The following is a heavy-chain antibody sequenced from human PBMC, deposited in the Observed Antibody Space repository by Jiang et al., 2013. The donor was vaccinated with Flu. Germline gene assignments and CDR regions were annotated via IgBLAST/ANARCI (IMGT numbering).Heavy chain of an antibody. CDR3: ARDSAPRLLYFGELLPCWFDY. J-gene: IGHJ4*02. CDR1: GFTFRNYA. V-gene: IGHV3-30-3*01. Sequence: VQLLESGGGVVQPGTSLRLSCVASGFTFRNYAMHWVRQAPGKGLEWVTVISYDGSNKYYADSVKGRFTISRDNPKNTLYLQINSLRVEDTAVYYCARDSAPRLLYFGELLPCWFDYWGQGTLVTVSS. D-gene: IGHD3-10*01. CDR2: ISYDGSNK.